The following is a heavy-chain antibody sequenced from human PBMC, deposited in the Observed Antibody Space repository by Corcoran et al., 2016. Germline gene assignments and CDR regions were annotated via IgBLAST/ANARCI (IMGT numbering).Heavy chain of an antibody. D-gene: IGHD2-2*01. Sequence: QMQLVQSGPEVKKPGTSVKVSCKASGFTFTSSAVQWVRQARGQRLEWIGWIVVGSGNTNYAQKFQERVTITRDMSTSTAYMELSSLRSEDTAVYYCAADHVVVVPAAGYGMDVWGQGTTVTVSS. J-gene: IGHJ6*02. CDR1: GFTFTSSA. CDR2: IVVGSGNT. V-gene: IGHV1-58*01. CDR3: AADHVVVVPAAGYGMDV.